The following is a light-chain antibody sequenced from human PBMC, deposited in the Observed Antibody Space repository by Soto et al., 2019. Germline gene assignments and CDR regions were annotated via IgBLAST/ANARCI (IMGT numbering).Light chain of an antibody. Sequence: DIQMTQSPSTLSASMGDRVTITCRASQSISSWLAWYQQKPGKAPKLLIYKASSLESGVPSRFSGSGSGTEFTLNISSLQPDDFATYYCQQYNSYSWTFGQGTKVEIK. J-gene: IGKJ1*01. CDR2: KAS. V-gene: IGKV1-5*03. CDR1: QSISSW. CDR3: QQYNSYSWT.